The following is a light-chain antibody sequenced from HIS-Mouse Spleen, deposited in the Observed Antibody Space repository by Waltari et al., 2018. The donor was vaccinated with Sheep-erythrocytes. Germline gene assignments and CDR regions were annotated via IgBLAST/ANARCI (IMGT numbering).Light chain of an antibody. Sequence: DIQMTQSPSSLSVSVGDRVTITCRASQSISSYLNWYQQKPGKAPKLLIYAASSLQSGVPSRFSGSGSGTDFTLTISSLQPEDFATYYCQQSYSNPQFTFGPGTKVDIK. CDR2: AAS. J-gene: IGKJ3*01. CDR3: QQSYSNPQFT. CDR1: QSISSY. V-gene: IGKV1-39*01.